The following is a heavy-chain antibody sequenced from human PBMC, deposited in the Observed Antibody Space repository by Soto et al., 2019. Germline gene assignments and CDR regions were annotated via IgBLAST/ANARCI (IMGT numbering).Heavy chain of an antibody. CDR2: ISAYNGNT. CDR3: ASLYYDFWSGYSGIGGMDV. V-gene: IGHV1-18*01. Sequence: AAVKVSCKAAGYTFTSYVISGGGQAAGQGLEWMGWISAYNGNTNYARKLQGRVTMTTDTSTSTAYMELRSLRSDDTAVYYCASLYYDFWSGYSGIGGMDVWGQGTTVTVSS. J-gene: IGHJ6*02. CDR1: GYTFTSYV. D-gene: IGHD3-3*01.